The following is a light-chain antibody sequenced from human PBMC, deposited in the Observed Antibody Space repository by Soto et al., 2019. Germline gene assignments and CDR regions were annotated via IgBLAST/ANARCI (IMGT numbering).Light chain of an antibody. Sequence: EIVMTQSPATLSVSPGERATLSCRASQSVSSDLAWYHQKPGQAPRLLIYGASTRATGIPARFSGSGSGTEFTLTINSLQSEDFAVYYCQQYNNWPPWTFGQGTKVDIK. V-gene: IGKV3-15*01. J-gene: IGKJ1*01. CDR3: QQYNNWPPWT. CDR1: QSVSSD. CDR2: GAS.